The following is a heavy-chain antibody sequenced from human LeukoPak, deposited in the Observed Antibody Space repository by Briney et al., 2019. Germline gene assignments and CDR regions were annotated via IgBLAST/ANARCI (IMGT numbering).Heavy chain of an antibody. V-gene: IGHV1-8*01. J-gene: IGHJ4*02. CDR3: ARGLYSSSWYLRLDRPPYY. CDR1: GYTFTSYD. Sequence: ASVKVSCKASGYTFTSYDINWVRQATGQGLEWMGWMNPNSGNTGYAQKFQGRVTMTRNTSISTAYMELSSLRSEDTAMYYCARGLYSSSWYLRLDRPPYYWGQGTLVTVSS. D-gene: IGHD6-13*01. CDR2: MNPNSGNT.